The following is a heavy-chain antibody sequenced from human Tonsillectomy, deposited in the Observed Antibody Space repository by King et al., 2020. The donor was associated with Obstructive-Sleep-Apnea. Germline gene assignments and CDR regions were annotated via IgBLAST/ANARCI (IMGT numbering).Heavy chain of an antibody. V-gene: IGHV3-23*04. CDR1: GFTFSSYA. Sequence: VQLVESGGGLVQPGGSLRLSCAASGFTFSSYAMSWVRQAPGKGLEWVSAISGSGGTTYYADSLKGRFTIPRENSKNTLYLQMNRLRAEDTAVYYCAKEKSLLWFGGTFDYWGQGTLVTVSS. CDR3: AKEKSLLWFGGTFDY. D-gene: IGHD3-10*01. J-gene: IGHJ4*02. CDR2: ISGSGGTT.